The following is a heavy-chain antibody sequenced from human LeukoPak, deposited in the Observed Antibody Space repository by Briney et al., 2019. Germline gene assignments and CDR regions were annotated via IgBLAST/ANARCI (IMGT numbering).Heavy chain of an antibody. Sequence: GGSLRLSCAASGFTFSSYAMHWVRQAPGKGLEWVAVIWYDGSKKYYADSVKGRFTISRDNSKNTLYLQMNSLRAEDTAVYYCAKFSPYGDVGYWGQGTLVTVSS. J-gene: IGHJ4*02. CDR1: GFTFSSYA. CDR3: AKFSPYGDVGY. V-gene: IGHV3-33*06. CDR2: IWYDGSKK. D-gene: IGHD4-17*01.